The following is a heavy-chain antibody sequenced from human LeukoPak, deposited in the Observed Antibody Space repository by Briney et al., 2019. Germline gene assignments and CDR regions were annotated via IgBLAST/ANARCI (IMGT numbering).Heavy chain of an antibody. J-gene: IGHJ4*02. CDR3: ASHSIAAAFDY. Sequence: SQTLSLTCTVSGGSISSGDYYWSWIRQPPGKGLEWIGYIYYSGSTNYNPSLKSRVTISVDTSKNQFSLKLSSVTAADTAVYYCASHSIAAAFDYWGQGTLVTVSS. D-gene: IGHD6-13*01. CDR2: IYYSGST. V-gene: IGHV4-30-4*01. CDR1: GGSISSGDYY.